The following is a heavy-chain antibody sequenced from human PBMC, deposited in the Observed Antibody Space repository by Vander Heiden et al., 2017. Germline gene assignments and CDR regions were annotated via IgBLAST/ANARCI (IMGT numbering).Heavy chain of an antibody. CDR3: AKDPGYSYASTWFDP. J-gene: IGHJ5*02. Sequence: EVQLLESGGGLVQPGGSLRLSCAASGFTFSSYAMSWVRQAPGKGLEWVSAISGSGISTYSASSVKGRFTISRDNSNNTLCLQMNSLRADDTAVYYCAKDPGYSYASTWFDPWGQGTLVTVSS. CDR2: ISGSGIST. V-gene: IGHV3-23*01. D-gene: IGHD5-18*01. CDR1: GFTFSSYA.